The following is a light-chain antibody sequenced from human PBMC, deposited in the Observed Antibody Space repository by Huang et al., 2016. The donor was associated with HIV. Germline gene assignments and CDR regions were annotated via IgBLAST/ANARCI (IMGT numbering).Light chain of an antibody. CDR1: KSISRN. CDR2: GAS. Sequence: ERVMTQSPVTLSVSPGERATFSCRASKSISRNLAWYPQKPGQDPRLLIYGASTRATGIPARFSGSGSGTEFTLTISSLQSEDFAVYYCQQYNNLPFPFGTGTRVAIK. V-gene: IGKV3-15*01. J-gene: IGKJ3*01. CDR3: QQYNNLPFP.